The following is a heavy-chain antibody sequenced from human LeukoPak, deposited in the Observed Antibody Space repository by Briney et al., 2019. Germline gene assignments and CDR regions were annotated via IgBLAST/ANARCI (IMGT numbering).Heavy chain of an antibody. J-gene: IGHJ6*03. V-gene: IGHV1-8*03. CDR1: GYTFTSYD. D-gene: IGHD6-19*01. Sequence: ASVKVSCKASGYTFTSYDINWVRQATGQGLEWMGWMNPNSGNTGYAQKFQGRVTITRNTSISTAYMELSSLRSEDTAVYYCARVVPSGWYVDYYYYMDVWGKGTTVTVSS. CDR3: ARVVPSGWYVDYYYYMDV. CDR2: MNPNSGNT.